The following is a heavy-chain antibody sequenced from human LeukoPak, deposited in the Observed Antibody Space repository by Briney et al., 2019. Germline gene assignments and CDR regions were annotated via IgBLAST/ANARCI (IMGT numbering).Heavy chain of an antibody. CDR2: IRYDGSSK. Sequence: QPGGSRRLSCAASGFTFSSYGMHWVRQAPDKGLEWVAFIRYDGSSKHYADSVKGRFTISRDNSKNTLYLQMNSLRADDTAVYYCAKGYWSGYSFDNWFDPWGQGTLVTVSS. CDR1: GFTFSSYG. CDR3: AKGYWSGYSFDNWFDP. D-gene: IGHD3-3*01. J-gene: IGHJ5*02. V-gene: IGHV3-30*02.